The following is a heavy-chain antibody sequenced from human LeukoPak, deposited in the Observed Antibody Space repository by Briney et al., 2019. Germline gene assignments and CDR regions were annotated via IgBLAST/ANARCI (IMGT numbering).Heavy chain of an antibody. CDR1: GGSISSYY. CDR2: IYYSGST. Sequence: KPSETLSLTCTVSGGSISSYYWSWVRQPPGEGVEWIGYIYYSGSTNYSPSLKSRVTISVDTSKNQFSLKLSSVTAADTAVYYCARHDHGCYPIYLDYWGQGTLVTVSS. D-gene: IGHD1-26*01. CDR3: ARHDHGCYPIYLDY. V-gene: IGHV4-59*08. J-gene: IGHJ4*02.